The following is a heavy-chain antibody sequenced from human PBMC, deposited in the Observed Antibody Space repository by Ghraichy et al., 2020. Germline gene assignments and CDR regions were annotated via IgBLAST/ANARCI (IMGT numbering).Heavy chain of an antibody. Sequence: SVKVSCKASGGTFSSYAISWMRQAPGQGLEWMGGIIPIFGTANYAQKFQGRVTITADESTSTAYMELSSLRSEDTAVYYCARDVSGGYYFDYWGQGTLVTVSS. J-gene: IGHJ4*02. CDR3: ARDVSGGYYFDY. D-gene: IGHD1-26*01. CDR1: GGTFSSYA. V-gene: IGHV1-69*13. CDR2: IIPIFGTA.